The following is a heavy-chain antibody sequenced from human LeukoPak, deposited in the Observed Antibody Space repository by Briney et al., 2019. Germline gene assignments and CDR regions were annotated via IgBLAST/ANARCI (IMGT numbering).Heavy chain of an antibody. CDR3: ARAAAHAPAHFDY. V-gene: IGHV4-59*11. Sequence: SETLSLTCTVSGGSISSHYWSWIRQPPGKGLEWIGYIYYSGSTNYNPSLKSRVTISVDTSKNQFSPKLSSVTTADTAVYYCARAAAHAPAHFDYWGQGTLVTVSS. D-gene: IGHD6-13*01. J-gene: IGHJ4*02. CDR2: IYYSGST. CDR1: GGSISSHY.